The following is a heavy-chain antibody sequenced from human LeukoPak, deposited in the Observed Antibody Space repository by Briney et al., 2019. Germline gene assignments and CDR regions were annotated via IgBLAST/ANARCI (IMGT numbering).Heavy chain of an antibody. CDR3: ATSPVDYDFWSGYYFDY. J-gene: IGHJ4*02. CDR1: GFTFNNYA. D-gene: IGHD3-3*01. Sequence: GGSLRLSCAASGFTFNNYAMSWVRQAPGKGLEWVSVISASGGTTYYADSVKGRFTISRDNSKNTLYLQMNSLRAEDTAVYYCATSPVDYDFWSGYYFDYWGQGTLVTVSS. V-gene: IGHV3-23*01. CDR2: ISASGGTT.